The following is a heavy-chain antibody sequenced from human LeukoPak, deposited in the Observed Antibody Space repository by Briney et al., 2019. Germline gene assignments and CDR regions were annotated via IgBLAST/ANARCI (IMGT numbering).Heavy chain of an antibody. CDR2: IIPIFGTA. CDR3: TIAAAGTWPFDY. V-gene: IGHV1-69*05. CDR1: GGTFSSYA. J-gene: IGHJ4*02. Sequence: ASVKVSCKASGGTFSSYAISWVRQAPGQGLEWMGRIIPIFGTANYAQKFQGRVTITTDESTSTAYMELSSLRSEDTAVYYCTIAAAGTWPFDYWDQGTLVTVSS. D-gene: IGHD6-13*01.